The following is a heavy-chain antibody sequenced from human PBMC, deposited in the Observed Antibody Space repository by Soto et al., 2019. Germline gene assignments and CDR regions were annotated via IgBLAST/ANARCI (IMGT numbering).Heavy chain of an antibody. V-gene: IGHV3-23*01. CDR2: ISGSGGST. Sequence: GGSLRLSCAASGFTFSSYAMSWVRQAPGKGLEWVSAISGSGGSTYYADSVKGRFTISRDNSKNTLYLQMNSLRAEDTVVYYCAKRSFSLHGIAAAWGQGTTVTVSS. J-gene: IGHJ6*02. D-gene: IGHD6-13*01. CDR3: AKRSFSLHGIAAA. CDR1: GFTFSSYA.